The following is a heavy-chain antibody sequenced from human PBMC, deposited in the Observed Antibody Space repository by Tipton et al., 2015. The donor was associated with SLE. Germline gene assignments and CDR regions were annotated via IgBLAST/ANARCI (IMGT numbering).Heavy chain of an antibody. Sequence: LRLSCTVSGGSISSAEYYWTWIRQHPGKGLEWIGYIFYTGNTYYDPSLKSRLSMSVDTSKNQFSLNLRSVTVADTAVYYCASELLRDYFSAWGPDYWGQGTQVTVSS. D-gene: IGHD6-19*01. J-gene: IGHJ4*02. V-gene: IGHV4-31*02. CDR1: GGSISSAEYY. CDR2: IFYTGNT. CDR3: ASELLRDYFSAWGPDY.